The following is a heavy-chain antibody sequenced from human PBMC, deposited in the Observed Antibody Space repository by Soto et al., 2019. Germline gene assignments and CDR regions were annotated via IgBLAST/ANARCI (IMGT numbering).Heavy chain of an antibody. D-gene: IGHD6-6*01. CDR1: GETLSTYY. V-gene: IGHV1-46*01. CDR3: ARDRRGGLSARLGD. Sequence: QLLLVQSGAELKKPGTSVNVSCKASGETLSTYYMHWVRQVPGQGPEWMGMINPSGDTANYAQRFQGRVTMSRGTATDTVYMHLSSLGSGDTAVYYCARDRRGGLSARLGDWGQGTLVTVSS. CDR2: INPSGDTA. J-gene: IGHJ4*02.